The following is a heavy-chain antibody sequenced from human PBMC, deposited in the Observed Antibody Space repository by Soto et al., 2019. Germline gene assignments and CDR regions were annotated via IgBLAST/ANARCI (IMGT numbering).Heavy chain of an antibody. CDR1: GFTFRGYG. D-gene: IGHD1-1*01. J-gene: IGHJ6*02. Sequence: QVQLVESGGGVVQPGRSLRLSCAASGFTFRGYGMHWVRQAPGQGLEWVAVISYDGNNKYYADSVKGRFTISRDNSKNTRYLQMNSLRAEDTAVYYCAKGGRGTYYYYYGMDVWGQGTTVTVSS. CDR3: AKGGRGTYYYYYGMDV. CDR2: ISYDGNNK. V-gene: IGHV3-30*18.